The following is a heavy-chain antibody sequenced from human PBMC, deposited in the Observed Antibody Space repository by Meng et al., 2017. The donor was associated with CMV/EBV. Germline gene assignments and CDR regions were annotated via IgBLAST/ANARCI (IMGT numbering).Heavy chain of an antibody. J-gene: IGHJ4*02. CDR2: INPSGGST. CDR3: ARESSYDFSHDY. D-gene: IGHD3-3*01. V-gene: IGHV1-46*01. Sequence: VRPVQSGAEEKKAGASVKVSCKESRYTFTSDYMHWVRQAPGQGLEWMGIINPSGGSTSYAQKFQGRVTMTRDTSTSTVYMELSSLRSEDTAVYYCARESSYDFSHDYWGQGTLVTVSS. CDR1: RYTFTSDY.